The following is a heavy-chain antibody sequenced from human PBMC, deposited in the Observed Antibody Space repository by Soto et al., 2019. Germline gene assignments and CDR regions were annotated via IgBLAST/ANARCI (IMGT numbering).Heavy chain of an antibody. CDR1: GFTFSNAW. CDR2: IKSKTDGGTT. Sequence: EVQLVESGGGLVKPGGSLRLSCAASGFTFSNAWMSWVRQAPGKGLEWVGRIKSKTDGGTTDYAAPVKGRFTISRDDSKNTLYLQMNSLKTEDTAVYYCTTEPILLWFGELLYTFDYWGQGTLVTVSS. CDR3: TTEPILLWFGELLYTFDY. V-gene: IGHV3-15*01. J-gene: IGHJ4*02. D-gene: IGHD3-10*01.